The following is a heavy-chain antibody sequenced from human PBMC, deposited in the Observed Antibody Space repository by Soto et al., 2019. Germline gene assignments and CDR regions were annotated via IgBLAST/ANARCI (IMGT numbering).Heavy chain of an antibody. Sequence: QVQLQESGPGLVKPSQTLSLTCTVSGGSISSGGYYWSWIRQHPGKGLEWIGYISYSGSTYYNPSLKSRVTISADSSKTQFSLRLSSVTAADTAVYYWPRDYGDSSGYYRSNAFDIWGPGTMVTVSS. CDR1: GGSISSGGYY. CDR2: ISYSGST. D-gene: IGHD3-22*01. J-gene: IGHJ3*02. CDR3: PRDYGDSSGYYRSNAFDI. V-gene: IGHV4-31*03.